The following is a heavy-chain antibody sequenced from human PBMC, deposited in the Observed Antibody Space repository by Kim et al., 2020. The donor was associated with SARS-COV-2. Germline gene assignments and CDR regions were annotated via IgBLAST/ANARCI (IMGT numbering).Heavy chain of an antibody. Sequence: SETLSLTCAVYGGSFSGYYWSWIRQPPGKGLEWIGEINHSGSTNYNPSLKSRVTISVDTSKNQFSLKLSSVTAADTAVYYCARGLASAYYSMIVVVITGNYFDYGGQGTLVTVSS. CDR3: ARGLASAYYSMIVVVITGNYFDY. CDR1: GGSFSGYY. CDR2: INHSGST. V-gene: IGHV4-34*01. D-gene: IGHD3-22*01. J-gene: IGHJ4*02.